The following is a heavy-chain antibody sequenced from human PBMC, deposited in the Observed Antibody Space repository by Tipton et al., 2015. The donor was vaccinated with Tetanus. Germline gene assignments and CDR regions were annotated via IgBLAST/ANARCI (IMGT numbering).Heavy chain of an antibody. Sequence: QLVQSGAEVKTPGSSVKVSCKASGGTFTNYALSWVRQAPGQGLEWMGMIYPSDGSTSYAQKLQGRVTMTRDTPTSTVYMELSSLRSEDTAVYYCARDREAFDFWGQGTMVTVSS. CDR1: GGTFTNYA. CDR2: IYPSDGST. D-gene: IGHD1-26*01. V-gene: IGHV1-46*04. CDR3: ARDREAFDF. J-gene: IGHJ3*01.